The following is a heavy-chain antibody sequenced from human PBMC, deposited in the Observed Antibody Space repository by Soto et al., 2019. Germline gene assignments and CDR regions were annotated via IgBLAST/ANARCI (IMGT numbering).Heavy chain of an antibody. CDR1: GFTFSTYA. CDR2: ISDSGGRT. CDR3: VKEVVNSGCTYFDY. J-gene: IGHJ4*02. Sequence: PGGSLRLSCAASGFTFSTYAMSWVRQAPGKGLEWVSAISDSGGRTYYVDSVKGRFTISRDNSKNTLYLQMNSLRGEDTAVYFCVKEVVNSGCTYFDYWGQGTLVTVSS. V-gene: IGHV3-23*01. D-gene: IGHD5-12*01.